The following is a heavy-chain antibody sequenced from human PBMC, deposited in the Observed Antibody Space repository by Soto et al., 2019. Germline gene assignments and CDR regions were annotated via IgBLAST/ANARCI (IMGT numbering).Heavy chain of an antibody. Sequence: PXETLSRKCTDSGCSINGYYWSWIRQPAGKGLEWIGRIYISGSTNYNPSLKSRVTMSVDTSKNQFSLKLRSLTAADTAVYYCARAKGGSSLAFDIWGQGSMVTVSS. CDR2: IYISGST. CDR1: GCSINGYY. J-gene: IGHJ3*02. CDR3: ARAKGGSSLAFDI. D-gene: IGHD1-26*01. V-gene: IGHV4-4*07.